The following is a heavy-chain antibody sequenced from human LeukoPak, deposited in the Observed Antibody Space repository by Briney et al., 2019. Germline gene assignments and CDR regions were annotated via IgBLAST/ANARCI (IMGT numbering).Heavy chain of an antibody. CDR2: VSADGRMT. Sequence: GGSLRLSCAASGFTFTDYWMHWVRQAPGKGLVWVSRVSADGRMTDYEDSVKGRFTVSRDNAKNTLYLQMNRVRAEDTAVYYCARGGFTYGPATLGALDVWGQGTMVPVSS. V-gene: IGHV3-74*01. CDR1: GFTFTDYW. D-gene: IGHD5-18*01. CDR3: ARGGFTYGPATLGALDV. J-gene: IGHJ3*01.